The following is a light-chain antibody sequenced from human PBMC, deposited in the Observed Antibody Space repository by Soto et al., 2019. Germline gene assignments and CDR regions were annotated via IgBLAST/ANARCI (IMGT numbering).Light chain of an antibody. Sequence: EMVMTQSPATLSVSPGERATLSCRASQSVSSNLAWYQQKPGQAPRLLIYSASTRATDIPVRFSGSGSGTEFTLTISSLQSEDFAVYCCQQYNNWPITFGQGTRLEIK. CDR2: SAS. CDR1: QSVSSN. V-gene: IGKV3-15*01. CDR3: QQYNNWPIT. J-gene: IGKJ5*01.